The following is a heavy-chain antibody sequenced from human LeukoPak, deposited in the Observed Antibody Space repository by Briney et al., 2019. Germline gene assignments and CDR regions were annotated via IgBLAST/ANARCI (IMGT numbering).Heavy chain of an antibody. CDR1: GGSISSSSYY. CDR2: VYYSGST. J-gene: IGHJ4*02. D-gene: IGHD3-9*01. Sequence: SSETLSLTCTVSGGSISSSSYYWGWIRQPPGKGLEWVGSVYYSGSTYYNPSLTSRVTISVDTSKNQFSLKLSSVTAADTAVYYCARYSRGDWSRMFDYWGQGTLVTVSS. V-gene: IGHV4-39*01. CDR3: ARYSRGDWSRMFDY.